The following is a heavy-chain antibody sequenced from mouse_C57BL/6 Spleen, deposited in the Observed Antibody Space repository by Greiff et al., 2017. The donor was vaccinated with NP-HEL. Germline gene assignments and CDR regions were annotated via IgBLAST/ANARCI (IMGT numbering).Heavy chain of an antibody. V-gene: IGHV1-15*01. CDR3: TRGKVYRYYFDD. D-gene: IGHD2-1*01. CDR2: IDPETGGT. J-gene: IGHJ2*01. CDR1: GYTFTDYE. Sequence: LQESGAALVRSGASVTLSCKASGYTFTDYELHWVKQTPVHGLEWIGAIDPETGGTAYNQKLKGKAILTADKSSSTAYMELRNLTSEDSAVYNCTRGKVYRYYFDDWGQGTTLTVSS.